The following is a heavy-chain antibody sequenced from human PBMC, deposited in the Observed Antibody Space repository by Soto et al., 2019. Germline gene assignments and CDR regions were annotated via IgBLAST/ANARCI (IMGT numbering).Heavy chain of an antibody. V-gene: IGHV3-48*03. J-gene: IGHJ6*02. D-gene: IGHD5-12*01. CDR3: AKDVEATIRLNYYYYYGMDV. CDR1: GFTFSSYE. Sequence: EVQLVESGGGLVQPGGSLRLSCAASGFTFSSYEMNWVRQAPGKGLEWVSYISSSGSTIYYADSVKGRFTISRDNAKNSLYLQMNSLRAEDTAVYYCAKDVEATIRLNYYYYYGMDVWGQGTTVTVSS. CDR2: ISSSGSTI.